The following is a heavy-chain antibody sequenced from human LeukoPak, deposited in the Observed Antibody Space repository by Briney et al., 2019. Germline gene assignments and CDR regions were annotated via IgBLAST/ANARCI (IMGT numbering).Heavy chain of an antibody. Sequence: ASVKVSCKASGYTFTSYYMHWVRQAPGQGLEWMGWISAYNGNTNYAQKLQGRVTMTTDTSTSTAYMELRSLRSDDTAVYYCARDGKWELLGPNAFDIWGQGTMVTVSS. V-gene: IGHV1-18*04. J-gene: IGHJ3*02. CDR1: GYTFTSYY. D-gene: IGHD1-26*01. CDR2: ISAYNGNT. CDR3: ARDGKWELLGPNAFDI.